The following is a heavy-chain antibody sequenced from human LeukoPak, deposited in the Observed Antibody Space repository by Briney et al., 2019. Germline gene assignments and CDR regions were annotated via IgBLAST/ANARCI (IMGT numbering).Heavy chain of an antibody. CDR1: GYTFTSNW. CDR2: IFPADSET. CDR3: TRMAAPGLDK. Sequence: GESLKISCKGFGYTFTSNWIGWVRQMPGKGLEWMGMIFPADSETRYSPSFQGQVTLSVDKSISTAYLQWSSLQASDSGMYYCTRMAAPGLDKWGQGTLVTISS. D-gene: IGHD6-25*01. V-gene: IGHV5-51*01. J-gene: IGHJ4*02.